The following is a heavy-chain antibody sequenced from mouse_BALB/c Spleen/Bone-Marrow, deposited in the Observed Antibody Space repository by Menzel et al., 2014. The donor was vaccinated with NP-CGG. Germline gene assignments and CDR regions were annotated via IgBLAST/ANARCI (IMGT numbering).Heavy chain of an antibody. D-gene: IGHD2-4*01. CDR3: ARGGHDFSLDY. CDR2: IDTSDSYI. J-gene: IGHJ4*01. V-gene: IGHV1-69*01. Sequence: VQLQQSGAEFVMPGASVKMSCKASGYTFTDKWMHWVKQRPGQGLEWIGAIDTSDSYINYNQKFKGKASLTVDASSSASYMHHSSLTSDDSAVYYCARGGHDFSLDYWGQGTSVNVSS. CDR1: GYTFTDKW.